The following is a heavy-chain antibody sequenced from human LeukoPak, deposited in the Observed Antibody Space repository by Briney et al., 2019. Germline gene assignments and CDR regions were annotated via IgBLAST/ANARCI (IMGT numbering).Heavy chain of an antibody. CDR3: ARHPVGPGGLDV. Sequence: SETLSLTCTVSGGSISSYSWSWVRQPPGKGLEWIGYVSYSGAANYNPSLKSRVTILVDTSKNQFSLKLSSVTAADTAVYYCARHPVGPGGLDVWGQGTTVTVSS. V-gene: IGHV4-59*08. J-gene: IGHJ6*02. CDR2: VSYSGAA. CDR1: GGSISSYS.